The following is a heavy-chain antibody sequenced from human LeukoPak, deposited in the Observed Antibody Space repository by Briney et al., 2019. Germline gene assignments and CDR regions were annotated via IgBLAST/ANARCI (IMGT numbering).Heavy chain of an antibody. CDR3: ARDPLLIVAVPAAPNWFDP. CDR1: GYTFTDYG. Sequence: ASVKVSCKASGYTFTDYGISWVRQAPGQGLEWMGWISTDNGNSKYAQKFQGRVTMTTDTPTTTAYMELRSLRSDDTAVYYCARDPLLIVAVPAAPNWFDPWGQGTLVTVSS. V-gene: IGHV1-18*01. J-gene: IGHJ5*02. D-gene: IGHD2-2*01. CDR2: ISTDNGNS.